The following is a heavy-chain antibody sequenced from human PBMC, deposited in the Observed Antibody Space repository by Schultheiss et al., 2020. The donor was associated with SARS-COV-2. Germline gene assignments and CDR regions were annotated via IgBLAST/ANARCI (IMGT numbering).Heavy chain of an antibody. CDR2: IRNKVNSYTT. CDR3: AREGLAFDI. V-gene: IGHV3-72*01. D-gene: IGHD6-19*01. CDR1: GFTFSDHY. Sequence: GESLKISCAASGFTFSDHYMDWVRQAPGKGLEWVGRIRNKVNSYTTEYAASVKGRFTMSRDDLKNSLYLQMNSLKTEDTAVYYCAREGLAFDIWGQGTMVTVSS. J-gene: IGHJ3*02.